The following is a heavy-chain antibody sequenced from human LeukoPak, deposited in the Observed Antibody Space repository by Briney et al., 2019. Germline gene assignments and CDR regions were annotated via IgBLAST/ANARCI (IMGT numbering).Heavy chain of an antibody. CDR1: GGSISSSSYY. V-gene: IGHV4-39*07. D-gene: IGHD2-2*01. Sequence: SETLSLTCTVSGGSISSSSYYWGWIRQPPGKGLEWIGSIYYSGSTYYNPSLKSRVTISVDTSKNQFSLKLSSVTAADTAVYYCARRDCSSTSCHIEGFDPWGQGTLVTVSS. CDR3: ARRDCSSTSCHIEGFDP. J-gene: IGHJ5*02. CDR2: IYYSGST.